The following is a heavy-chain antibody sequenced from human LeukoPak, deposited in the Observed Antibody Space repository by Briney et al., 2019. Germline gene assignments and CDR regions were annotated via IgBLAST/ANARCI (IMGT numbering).Heavy chain of an antibody. CDR3: ARDKSSRTLAVAGPFDY. V-gene: IGHV3-21*01. CDR2: ISSSSSYI. CDR1: GFTFSSYS. D-gene: IGHD6-19*01. J-gene: IGHJ4*02. Sequence: GGSLRLSCAASGFTFSSYSMNWVRQAPGKGLEWVSSISSSSSYIYYADSVKGRFTISRDNAKYSLYLQMNSLRAEDTAVYYCARDKSSRTLAVAGPFDYWGQGTLVTVSS.